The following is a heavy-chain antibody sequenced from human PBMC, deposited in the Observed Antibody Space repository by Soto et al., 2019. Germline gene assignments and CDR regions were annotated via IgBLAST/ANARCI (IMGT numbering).Heavy chain of an antibody. Sequence: ASVKVSCKASGYTFTGYYMHWVRQAPGQGLEWMGWINPNSGGTNYAQKFQGWVTMTRDTSISTAYMELSRLRSDDTAVYYCARDRYSSGWYDFDYWGQGTLVPVSS. V-gene: IGHV1-2*04. CDR3: ARDRYSSGWYDFDY. CDR2: INPNSGGT. CDR1: GYTFTGYY. J-gene: IGHJ4*02. D-gene: IGHD6-19*01.